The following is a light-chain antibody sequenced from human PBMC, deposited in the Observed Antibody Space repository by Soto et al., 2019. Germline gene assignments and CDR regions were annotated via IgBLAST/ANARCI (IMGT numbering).Light chain of an antibody. Sequence: EIVLTQSPATLSLSPGERATLSCRASQTVSRNLAWYQQRPGQAPRLLIYDASNRATGIPARFSGSGSGTDFTLTISSLEPEDFAVYYCQQRSNWPLYTFGPGTKLEIK. J-gene: IGKJ2*01. CDR2: DAS. CDR3: QQRSNWPLYT. CDR1: QTVSRN. V-gene: IGKV3-11*01.